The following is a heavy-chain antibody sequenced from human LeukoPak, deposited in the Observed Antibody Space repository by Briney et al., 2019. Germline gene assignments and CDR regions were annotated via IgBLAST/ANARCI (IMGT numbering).Heavy chain of an antibody. Sequence: GGSLRLSCAASGFTFSNYAMSWVRQAPGKGLEWVSGISGGGDSTYYADSVKGRFTISRDNSKNTLYLQMNSLRAEDTAVYYCARDSPSSSWYWYYYYYMDVWGKGTTVTVSS. J-gene: IGHJ6*03. CDR2: ISGGGDST. D-gene: IGHD6-13*01. CDR1: GFTFSNYA. CDR3: ARDSPSSSWYWYYYYYMDV. V-gene: IGHV3-23*01.